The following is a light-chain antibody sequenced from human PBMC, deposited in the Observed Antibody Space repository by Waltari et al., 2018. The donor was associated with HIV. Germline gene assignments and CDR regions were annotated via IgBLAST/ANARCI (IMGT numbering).Light chain of an antibody. V-gene: IGKV2-28*01. Sequence: DIVMTQSPLSLPVTPGEPASISCRSSQSLLHSNGYNYLDWYLQKPGQSPQLLIYLGSNRASGVPDRFSGSGSGTDFTLKISRVEAEDVGVYYCMQGPTFGQGTKVEIK. CDR2: LGS. CDR1: QSLLHSNGYNY. J-gene: IGKJ1*01. CDR3: MQGPT.